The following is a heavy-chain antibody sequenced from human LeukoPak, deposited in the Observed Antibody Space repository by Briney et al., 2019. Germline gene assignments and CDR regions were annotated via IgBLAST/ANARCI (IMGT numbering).Heavy chain of an antibody. D-gene: IGHD5-12*01. J-gene: IGHJ4*02. CDR1: GYTFTGYY. CDR2: INPNSGGT. V-gene: IGHV1-2*02. Sequence: ASVKVSCKASGYTFTGYYTHWVRQAPGQGLEWMGWINPNSGGTNYAQKFQGRVTMTRDTSISTAYMELSRLRSDDTAVYYCAREDIVASPFDYWGQGTLVTVSS. CDR3: AREDIVASPFDY.